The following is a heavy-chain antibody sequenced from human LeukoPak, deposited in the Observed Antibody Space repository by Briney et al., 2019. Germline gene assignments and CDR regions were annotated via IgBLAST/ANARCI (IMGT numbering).Heavy chain of an antibody. CDR2: IYYIGTT. D-gene: IGHD3-9*01. V-gene: IGHV4-30-4*01. Sequence: SETLSLTCTVSGGSISSGDYYWSWIRQPPGKGLEWIGYIYYIGTTYYNPSLKGRVTISVDTSKNQFSLKLSSVSAADTAVYYCARVGDYNILTGTYYFNYWGQGTLVTVSS. J-gene: IGHJ4*02. CDR3: ARVGDYNILTGTYYFNY. CDR1: GGSISSGDYY.